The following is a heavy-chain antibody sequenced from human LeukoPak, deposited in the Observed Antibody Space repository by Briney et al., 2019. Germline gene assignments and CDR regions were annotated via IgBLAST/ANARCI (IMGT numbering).Heavy chain of an antibody. CDR1: GYTFTSYG. Sequence: GASVKVSCKASGYTFTSYGISWVRQAPGQGLEWMGWISAYNGNTNYAQKLQGRVTMTTDTSTSTACMELRSLRSDDTAVYYCARKGNYYGSGSHDYWGQGTLVTVSS. CDR2: ISAYNGNT. V-gene: IGHV1-18*01. J-gene: IGHJ4*02. D-gene: IGHD3-10*01. CDR3: ARKGNYYGSGSHDY.